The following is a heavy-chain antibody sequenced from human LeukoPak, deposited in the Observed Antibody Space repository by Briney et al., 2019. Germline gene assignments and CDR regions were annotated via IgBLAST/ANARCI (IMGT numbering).Heavy chain of an antibody. V-gene: IGHV3-30*03. Sequence: PGGSLRLSCAASGFTFSSYGMHWVRQAPGKGLEWVAVISYDGSNKYYADSVKGRFTISRDNSKNTLYLQMNSLRAEDTAVYYCARVGYDILTGTHAFDIWGQGTMVTVSS. CDR3: ARVGYDILTGTHAFDI. CDR2: ISYDGSNK. D-gene: IGHD3-9*01. CDR1: GFTFSSYG. J-gene: IGHJ3*02.